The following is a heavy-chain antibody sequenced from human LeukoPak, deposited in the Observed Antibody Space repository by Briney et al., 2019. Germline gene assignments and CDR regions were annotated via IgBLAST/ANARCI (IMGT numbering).Heavy chain of an antibody. Sequence: GGSPRLSCAASGITFSNYWMKWVRQAPGKGLEWLATIKQDGSDKFYVDSVKGRFTISRDNAGNSLYLQMNSLRAEDTAVYYCATYHNTLTAKRSYYWGQGTLVTVSS. V-gene: IGHV3-7*03. J-gene: IGHJ4*02. CDR3: ATYHNTLTAKRSYY. CDR1: GITFSNYW. CDR2: IKQDGSDK. D-gene: IGHD2-21*02.